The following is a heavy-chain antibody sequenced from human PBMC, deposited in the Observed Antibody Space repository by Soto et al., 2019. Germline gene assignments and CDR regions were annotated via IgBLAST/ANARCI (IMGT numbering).Heavy chain of an antibody. V-gene: IGHV2-5*02. CDR2: IYWDDDK. Sequence: QITLKESGPTLVKPTQTLTLTCTFSGFSLSTSGVCVAWILQPPGKALECLALIYWDDDKRYSPSLKSRLTISKDTSKNQVVLTMTNMDPVDTATYYCAHIPNYYQYNWFDPWGQGTLVTVSS. CDR3: AHIPNYYQYNWFDP. CDR1: GFSLSTSGVC. J-gene: IGHJ5*02. D-gene: IGHD3-10*01.